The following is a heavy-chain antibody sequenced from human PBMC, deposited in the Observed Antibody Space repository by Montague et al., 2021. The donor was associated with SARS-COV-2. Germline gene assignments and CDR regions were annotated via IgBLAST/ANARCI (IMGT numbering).Heavy chain of an antibody. CDR1: GDSISRYY. CDR2: IYTWGYV. Sequence: SETLSLTCSVSGDSISRYYWSWIRQSDGKGLEWIGRIYTWGYVNYNPALQSRVSMSVDTSKSQVSLNVTSVTAADTAVYYCARAIWHLDVWGRGILVTVS. J-gene: IGHJ2*01. CDR3: ARAIWHLDV. V-gene: IGHV4-4*07.